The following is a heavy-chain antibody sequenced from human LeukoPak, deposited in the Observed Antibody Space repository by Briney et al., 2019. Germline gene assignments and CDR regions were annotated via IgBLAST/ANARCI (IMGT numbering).Heavy chain of an antibody. CDR3: ARDRPHGGNLFDS. Sequence: GGSLRLSCAASGFTFSSYSMNWVRQAPGKGLEWVSSISSSSSYIYYADSVKGRFTISRDNAKNSLYLQMNSLRAEDTAVYYCARDRPHGGNLFDSGGQEPLATV. J-gene: IGHJ4*02. CDR2: ISSSSSYI. D-gene: IGHD4-23*01. CDR1: GFTFSSYS. V-gene: IGHV3-21*01.